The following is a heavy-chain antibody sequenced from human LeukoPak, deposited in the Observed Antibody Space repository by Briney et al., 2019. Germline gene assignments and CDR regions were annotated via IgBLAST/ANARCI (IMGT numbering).Heavy chain of an antibody. CDR2: ISGSGGST. CDR3: AKDLCYGSGSYPTTFDY. V-gene: IGHV3-23*01. D-gene: IGHD3-10*01. CDR1: GFTLSSYA. Sequence: PGGSLRLSCAASGFTLSSYAMSWVRQAPGKGLEWVSAISGSGGSTYYADSVKGRFTISRDNSKNTLYLQMNSLRAEDTAVYYCAKDLCYGSGSYPTTFDYWGQGTLVTVSS. J-gene: IGHJ4*02.